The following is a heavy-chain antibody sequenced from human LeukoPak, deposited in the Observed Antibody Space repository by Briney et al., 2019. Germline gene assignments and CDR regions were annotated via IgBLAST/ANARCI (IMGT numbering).Heavy chain of an antibody. CDR1: EFTVSSNY. D-gene: IGHD4-17*01. CDR3: ARDYAYGDYEGWFDP. J-gene: IGHJ5*02. CDR2: IYSSGST. V-gene: IGHV3-53*01. Sequence: GGSLRLSCAASEFTVSSNYMSWVRQAPGKGLEWISIIYSSGSTYYADSVKGRFTVSRDNSKNTLYLQMNSLRAEDTAVYYCARDYAYGDYEGWFDPWGQETLVTVSS.